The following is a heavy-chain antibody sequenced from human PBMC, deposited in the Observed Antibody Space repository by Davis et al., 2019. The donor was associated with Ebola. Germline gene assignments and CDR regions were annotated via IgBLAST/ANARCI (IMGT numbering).Heavy chain of an antibody. D-gene: IGHD6-13*01. CDR2: ISSSSSYI. V-gene: IGHV3-21*01. CDR3: ARDDIAADGLFDY. Sequence: PGGSLRLSCAASGFTFSSYSMNWVRQAPGKGLEWVSSISSSSSYIYYADSVKGRFTISRDNAKNSLYLQMNSLRAEDTAVYYCARDDIAADGLFDYWGQGTLVTVSS. J-gene: IGHJ4*02. CDR1: GFTFSSYS.